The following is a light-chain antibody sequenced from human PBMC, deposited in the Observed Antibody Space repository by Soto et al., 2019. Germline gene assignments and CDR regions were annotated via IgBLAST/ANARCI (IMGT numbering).Light chain of an antibody. CDR2: DSS. J-gene: IGKJ1*01. Sequence: EIVMTQSPASLSVSPGERATLSCRASQSVSSNLAWYLQKPGQVPRLLIYDSSTRATGVPARFSGSGSGTEFTLTISSLQSEDFAVYYCQPYNRWPLTFGQGTMVEIE. CDR3: QPYNRWPLT. V-gene: IGKV3-15*01. CDR1: QSVSSN.